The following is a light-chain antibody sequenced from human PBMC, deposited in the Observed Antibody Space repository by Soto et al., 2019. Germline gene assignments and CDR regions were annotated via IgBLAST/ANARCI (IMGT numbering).Light chain of an antibody. CDR2: DAS. V-gene: IGKV1-5*01. J-gene: IGKJ1*01. CDR1: QSISSW. CDR3: QQYNSLLGT. Sequence: DIQMTQSPSTLSASVGDRVTITCRASQSISSWLAWYQQKPGKAPKLLIYDASSLESGVPSRFSGSGSGTEFTLTISSLQPDDFATYYCQQYNSLLGTFGQGTKAEIK.